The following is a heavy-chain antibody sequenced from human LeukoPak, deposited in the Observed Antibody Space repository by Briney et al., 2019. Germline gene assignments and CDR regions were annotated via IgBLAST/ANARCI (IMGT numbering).Heavy chain of an antibody. CDR2: INPNSGGT. CDR3: ARGPSGSWSSRVRYMDV. D-gene: IGHD6-13*01. Sequence: ASVKVSCKASGYTFTGYYMHWMRQAPGQGLEWMGWINPNSGGTNYAQKFQGRVTMTRDTSISTAYMELSRLRPDDTAVYYCARGPSGSWSSRVRYMDVWGKGTTVTVSS. CDR1: GYTFTGYY. V-gene: IGHV1-2*02. J-gene: IGHJ6*03.